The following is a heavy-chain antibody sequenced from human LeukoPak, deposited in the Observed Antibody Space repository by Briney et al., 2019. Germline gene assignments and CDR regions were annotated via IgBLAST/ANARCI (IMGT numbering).Heavy chain of an antibody. D-gene: IGHD6-13*01. Sequence: SETLSLTCTVSGGSMSPYHWGWIRQPPGKGLEWTGYIYYSGSTNYNPSLKSRVTISVDTSKNQFSLKLSSVTAADTAVYYCARGNSWSTYYYYGMDVWGQGTTVTVSS. V-gene: IGHV4-59*08. CDR2: IYYSGST. CDR1: GGSMSPYH. J-gene: IGHJ6*02. CDR3: ARGNSWSTYYYYGMDV.